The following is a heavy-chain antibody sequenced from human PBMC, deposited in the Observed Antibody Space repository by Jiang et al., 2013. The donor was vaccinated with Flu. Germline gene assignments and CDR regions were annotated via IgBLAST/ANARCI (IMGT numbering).Heavy chain of an antibody. CDR1: GYSFTSYW. J-gene: IGHJ6*02. Sequence: QLVESGAEVKKPGESLRISCKGSGYSFTSYWISWVRQMPGKGLEWMGRIDPSDSYTNYSPSFQGHVTISADKSISTAYLQWSSLKASDTAMYYCARQVGYSGYHYGMDVWGQGTTATVSS. CDR3: ARQVGYSGYHYGMDV. CDR2: IDPSDSYT. V-gene: IGHV5-10-1*03. D-gene: IGHD5-12*01.